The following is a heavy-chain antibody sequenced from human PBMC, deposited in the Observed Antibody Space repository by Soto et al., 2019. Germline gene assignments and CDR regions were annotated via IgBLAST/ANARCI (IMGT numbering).Heavy chain of an antibody. Sequence: ASVKVSCKASGYTFTRYYMHWVRQAPGQGLEWMGIINPSGGSTSYAQKFQGRVTMTRDTSTSTVYMELSSLRSEDTAVYYCATYYYGSGSYYRFDYWGQGSLVTVSS. CDR1: GYTFTRYY. J-gene: IGHJ4*02. CDR3: ATYYYGSGSYYRFDY. CDR2: INPSGGST. D-gene: IGHD3-10*01. V-gene: IGHV1-46*01.